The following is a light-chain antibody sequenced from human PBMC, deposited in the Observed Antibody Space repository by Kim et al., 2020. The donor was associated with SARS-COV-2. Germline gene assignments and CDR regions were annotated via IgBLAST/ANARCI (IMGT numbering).Light chain of an antibody. CDR1: NSDVRDSNY. CDR3: SSYIGNSRV. Sequence: PGPSITFACAGSNSDVRDSNYCSWYQQHPGKAPKLLIHDVNKRPSGFSNRFSGSKSDNAASLTISGLQADDEADYYCSSYIGNSRVFGGGTQLTVL. V-gene: IGLV2-14*03. CDR2: DVN. J-gene: IGLJ3*02.